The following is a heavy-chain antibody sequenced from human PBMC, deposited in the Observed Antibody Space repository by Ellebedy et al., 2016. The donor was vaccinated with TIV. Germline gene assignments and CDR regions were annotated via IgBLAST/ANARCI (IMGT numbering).Heavy chain of an antibody. CDR2: IYYSGNT. CDR1: GGSINSSTYY. D-gene: IGHD1-26*01. V-gene: IGHV4-39*07. CDR3: ARWVDGSNFEGNYYFDY. Sequence: SETLSLXCTVSGGSINSSTYYWGWIRQPPGKGLEWIAIIYYSGNTYYNPSLKSRVTISVDTSRNQFSLTLSSVTAADTAVYSCARWVDGSNFEGNYYFDYWGQGTLVTVSS. J-gene: IGHJ4*02.